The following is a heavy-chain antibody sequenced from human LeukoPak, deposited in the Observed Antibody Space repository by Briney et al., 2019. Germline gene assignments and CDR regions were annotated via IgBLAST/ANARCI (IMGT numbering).Heavy chain of an antibody. V-gene: IGHV4-61*01. CDR2: IYSSGST. CDR3: ARGGGSYWGAFDI. D-gene: IGHD1-26*01. CDR1: GGSLNSVNHH. J-gene: IGHJ3*02. Sequence: SETLSLTCTVSGGSLNSVNHHWTWIRQPPGKGLEWIGYIYSSGSTNYNPSLKSRVTISVDTSKNQFSLKLSSVTAADTAVYYCARGGGSYWGAFDIWGQGTMVTVSS.